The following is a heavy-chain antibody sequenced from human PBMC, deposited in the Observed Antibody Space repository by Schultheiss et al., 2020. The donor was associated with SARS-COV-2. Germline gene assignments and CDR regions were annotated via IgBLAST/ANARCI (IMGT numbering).Heavy chain of an antibody. Sequence: SVKVSCKASGYTFTGYYMHWVRQAPGQGLEWMGGIIPIFGTANYAQKFQGRVTITADESTSTAYMELSSLRSEDTAVYYCARDALTDYDFWSGYLEPYYYYGMDVWGQGTTVTVSS. CDR3: ARDALTDYDFWSGYLEPYYYYGMDV. J-gene: IGHJ6*02. CDR2: IIPIFGTA. CDR1: GYTFTGYY. D-gene: IGHD3-3*01. V-gene: IGHV1-69*13.